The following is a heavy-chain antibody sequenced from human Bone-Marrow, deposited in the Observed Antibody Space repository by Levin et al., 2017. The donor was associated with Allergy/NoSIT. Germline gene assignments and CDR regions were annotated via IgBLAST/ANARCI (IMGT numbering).Heavy chain of an antibody. J-gene: IGHJ4*02. CDR1: GASITSGDHY. CDR2: IYYSGST. V-gene: IGHV4-30-4*01. CDR3: ASLSYYYGAGTHPDEDY. D-gene: IGHD3-10*01. Sequence: SETLSLTCSVSGASITSGDHYWSWIRQSPGKGLEWIGYIYYSGSTYYNPSLMTRITISLDSSKNHFSLKLRSVTVADTAVYYCASLSYYYGAGTHPDEDYWGQGALVIVSS.